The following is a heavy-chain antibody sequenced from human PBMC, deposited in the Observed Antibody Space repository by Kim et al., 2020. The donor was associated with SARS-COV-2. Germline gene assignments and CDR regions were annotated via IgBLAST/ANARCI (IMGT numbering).Heavy chain of an antibody. V-gene: IGHV3-30-3*01. Sequence: GGSLRLSCAASGFTFSSYAMHWVRQAPGKGLEWVAVISYDGSNKYYADSVKGRFTISRDNSKNTLYLQMNSLRAEDTAVYYCARGTPDILTGYCHWGQGTLVTVSS. J-gene: IGHJ4*02. CDR2: ISYDGSNK. CDR3: ARGTPDILTGYCH. CDR1: GFTFSSYA. D-gene: IGHD3-9*01.